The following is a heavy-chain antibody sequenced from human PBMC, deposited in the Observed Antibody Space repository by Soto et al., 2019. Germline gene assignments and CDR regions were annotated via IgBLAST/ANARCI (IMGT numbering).Heavy chain of an antibody. D-gene: IGHD2-8*02. CDR3: ACHFTGVLVLGTSPPGGDNYGWDV. Sequence: QVQLVQSGAEVKKPGSSVKVSCKASGGTFSRYTFTWVRQAPGQGLEWMGRIIPILDIPNYAQNFQGRVTITAVKSTSTAYMELSSLRSDDTAVYYCACHFTGVLVLGTSPPGGDNYGWDVWGQGTTVTVSS. V-gene: IGHV1-69*02. CDR2: IIPILDIP. CDR1: GGTFSRYT. J-gene: IGHJ6*02.